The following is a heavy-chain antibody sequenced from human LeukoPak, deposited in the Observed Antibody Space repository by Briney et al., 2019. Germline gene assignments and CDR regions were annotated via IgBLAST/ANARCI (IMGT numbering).Heavy chain of an antibody. V-gene: IGHV3-53*01. D-gene: IGHD3-22*01. CDR1: GFTVSSNY. CDR2: IYSGGST. Sequence: GGSLRLSCAASGFTVSSNYMSWVRQAPGKGLEWVSVIYSGGSTYYADSVKGRITISRDNAKNSLYLQMNSLRAEDTAVYYCARGGRITMIVVANFDYWGQGTLVTVSS. CDR3: ARGGRITMIVVANFDY. J-gene: IGHJ4*02.